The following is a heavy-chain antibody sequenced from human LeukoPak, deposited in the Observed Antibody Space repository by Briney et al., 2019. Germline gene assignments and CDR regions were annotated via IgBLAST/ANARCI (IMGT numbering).Heavy chain of an antibody. J-gene: IGHJ4*02. D-gene: IGHD6-13*01. Sequence: SETLSLTCTVSGGSISSSSYYWGWIRQPPGKGLEWIGSIYYSGSTYYNPSLKSRVTISVDTSKNQFSLKLSSVTAADTAVYYCARVHSSSWYLFDYWGQGTLVTVSS. V-gene: IGHV4-39*07. CDR3: ARVHSSSWYLFDY. CDR1: GGSISSSSYY. CDR2: IYYSGST.